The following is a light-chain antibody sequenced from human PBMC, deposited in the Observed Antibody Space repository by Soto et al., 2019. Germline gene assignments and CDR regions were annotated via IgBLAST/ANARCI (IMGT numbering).Light chain of an antibody. CDR2: RAS. V-gene: IGKV1-5*03. Sequence: IQMTQSPSTLSASVRDGVTISCRASQSISSLLAWYHQKPGKASKFLIYRASNLEVGVPSRFSGSGSGTEFTLTISSLQPDDFATYYCQRYNSYSLTFGGGTKVDIK. CDR3: QRYNSYSLT. CDR1: QSISSL. J-gene: IGKJ4*02.